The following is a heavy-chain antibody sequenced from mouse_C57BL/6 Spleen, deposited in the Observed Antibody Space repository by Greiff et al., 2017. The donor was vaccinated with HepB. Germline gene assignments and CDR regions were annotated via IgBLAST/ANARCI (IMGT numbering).Heavy chain of an antibody. Sequence: EVQLVESGEGLVKPGGSLKLSCAASGFTFSSYAMSWVRQTPEKRLEWVAYISSGGDYIYYADTVKGRFTISRDNARNTLYLQMSSLKSEDTAMYDCTRAQENYYGSSYGAMDYWGQGTSVTVSS. CDR2: ISSGGDYI. D-gene: IGHD1-1*01. CDR1: GFTFSSYA. CDR3: TRAQENYYGSSYGAMDY. V-gene: IGHV5-9-1*02. J-gene: IGHJ4*01.